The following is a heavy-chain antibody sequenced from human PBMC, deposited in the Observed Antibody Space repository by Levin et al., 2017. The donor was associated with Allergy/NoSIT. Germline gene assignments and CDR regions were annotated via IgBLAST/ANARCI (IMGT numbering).Heavy chain of an antibody. CDR2: ISYDGSNE. Sequence: GESLKISCAASGFSFGNYGMHWVRQAPGKGLEWVALISYDGSNEHYEDSVKGRFTISRDDSTNTLFLQMDALRPYDTGIYYCAKQFLSSGYLVYWGQGTPVTVS. CDR1: GFSFGNYG. CDR3: AKQFLSSGYLVY. J-gene: IGHJ4*02. V-gene: IGHV3-30*18. D-gene: IGHD3-22*01.